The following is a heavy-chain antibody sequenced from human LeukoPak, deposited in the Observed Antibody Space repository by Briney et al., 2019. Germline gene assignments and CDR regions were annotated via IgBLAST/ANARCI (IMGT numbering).Heavy chain of an antibody. CDR3: AKAPGYSGTYEGIDS. CDR2: ISYDGSNK. V-gene: IGHV3-30*18. J-gene: IGHJ4*02. Sequence: GRSLRLSCAASGFTFSSYGMHWVRQAPGKGLEWVAVISYDGSNKYYADSVKGRFTISRDNSKNTLYLQMNSLRAEDTAVYYCAKAPGYSGTYEGIDSRGQGTLVTVSS. D-gene: IGHD1-26*01. CDR1: GFTFSSYG.